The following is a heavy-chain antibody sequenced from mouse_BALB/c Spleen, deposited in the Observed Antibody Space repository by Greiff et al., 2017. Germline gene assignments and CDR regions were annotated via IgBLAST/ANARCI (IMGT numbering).Heavy chain of an antibody. V-gene: IGHV1S137*01. Sequence: QVQLQQSGAELVRPGVSVKISCKGSGYTFTDYAMHWVKQSHAKSLEWIGNIDPYYGGTSYNQKFKGKATLTVDKSSSTAYMQLKSLTSEDSAVYYCARFPYDTGDYYAMDYWGQGTSVTVSS. J-gene: IGHJ4*01. CDR3: ARFPYDTGDYYAMDY. CDR2: IDPYYGGT. D-gene: IGHD2-3*01. CDR1: GYTFTDYA.